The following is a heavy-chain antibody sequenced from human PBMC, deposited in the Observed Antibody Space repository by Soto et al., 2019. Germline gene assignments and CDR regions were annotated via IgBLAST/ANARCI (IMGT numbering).Heavy chain of an antibody. CDR2: IWYDGSNK. V-gene: IGHV3-33*01. D-gene: IGHD6-13*01. CDR3: AREIAAAGTNYFDY. J-gene: IGHJ4*02. CDR1: GFTFSSYG. Sequence: QVQLVESGGGVVQPGRSLRLSCAASGFTFSSYGMHWVRQAPGKGLEWVAVIWYDGSNKYYADSVKGRFTISRDNSKNPLYLQMNSLRAEDTAVYYCAREIAAAGTNYFDYWGQGTLVTVSS.